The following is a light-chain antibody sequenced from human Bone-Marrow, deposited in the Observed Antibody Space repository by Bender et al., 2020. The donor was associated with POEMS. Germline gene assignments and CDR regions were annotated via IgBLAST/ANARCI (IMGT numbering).Light chain of an antibody. CDR1: KLGDEY. CDR2: EDN. V-gene: IGLV3-1*01. Sequence: SYVLTQPPSVSLAPGQTASITCSGEKLGDEYAFWYQQKPGQSPVVVIYEDNKRPSGIPERFSGSNSGNTATLTISGTQAMDEADYYCQAWDSSTYVFGTGTRVTVL. J-gene: IGLJ1*01. CDR3: QAWDSSTYV.